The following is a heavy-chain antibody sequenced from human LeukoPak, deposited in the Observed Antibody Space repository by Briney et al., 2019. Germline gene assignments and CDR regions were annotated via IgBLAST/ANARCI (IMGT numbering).Heavy chain of an antibody. D-gene: IGHD2-2*01. V-gene: IGHV3-33*01. CDR2: IWYDGSNK. J-gene: IGHJ3*02. Sequence: GRSLRLSCAASGFTFSSYGMHWVRQAPGKGLEWVAVIWYDGSNKYYADSVKGRFTISRDNSKNTLYLQMNSLRAEDTAVYYCARINAIDAFDIWGQGIMVTVSS. CDR1: GFTFSSYG. CDR3: ARINAIDAFDI.